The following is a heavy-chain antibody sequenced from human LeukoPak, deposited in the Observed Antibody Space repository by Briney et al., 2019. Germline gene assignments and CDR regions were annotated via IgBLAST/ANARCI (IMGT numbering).Heavy chain of an antibody. CDR2: FDPEDGET. CDR3: ARDQPTYYYDSSGYYPYFDY. D-gene: IGHD3-22*01. J-gene: IGHJ4*02. CDR1: GYTLTELS. V-gene: IGHV1-24*01. Sequence: ASVKVSCKVSGYTLTELSMHWVRQAPGKGLEWMGGFDPEDGETIYAQKFQGRVTMTEDTSTDTAYMELSSLRSEDTAVYYCARDQPTYYYDSSGYYPYFDYWGQGTLVTVSS.